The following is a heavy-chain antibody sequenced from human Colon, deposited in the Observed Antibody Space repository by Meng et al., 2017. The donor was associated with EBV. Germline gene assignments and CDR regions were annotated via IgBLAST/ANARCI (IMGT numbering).Heavy chain of an antibody. V-gene: IGHV4-31*03. J-gene: IGHJ5*01. D-gene: IGHD3-10*01. CDR2: IYYSGST. Sequence: QVQLQESGPGLVKPSQXLSLTCTXSGGSISSGGYYWSWIRQHPGKGLEWVGYIYYSGSTYYNPSLKSRVTISVDTSKNQFSLKLSSVTAADTALYYCATTKYDSGSYNWFDSWDQGTLGTVSS. CDR3: ATTKYDSGSYNWFDS. CDR1: GGSISSGGYY.